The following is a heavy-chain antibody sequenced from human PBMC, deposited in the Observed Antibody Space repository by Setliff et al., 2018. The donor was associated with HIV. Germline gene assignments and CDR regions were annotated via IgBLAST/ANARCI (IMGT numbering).Heavy chain of an antibody. J-gene: IGHJ4*02. CDR1: GGSINSGGFY. CDR3: ARDSRHDTSGYYYFDS. CDR2: IYYSGST. V-gene: IGHV4-31*03. Sequence: SETLSLTCTVSGGSINSGGFYWTWIRQHPKKGLEWIGYIYYSGSTYYNPSLKSRVTISVDTSKNQFSLKLTSVTAADTAVYYCARDSRHDTSGYYYFDSWGQGILVTVSS. D-gene: IGHD3-22*01.